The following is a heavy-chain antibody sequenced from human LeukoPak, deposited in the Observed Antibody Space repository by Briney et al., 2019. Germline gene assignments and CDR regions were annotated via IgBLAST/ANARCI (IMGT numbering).Heavy chain of an antibody. CDR2: ISYDGSNK. Sequence: PGRSLRLSCAASGFTFSSYGMHWVRQAPGKGLEWVAVISYDGSNKYYADSVNGRFTISRDNSKNTLYLQMNSLRAEDTAVYYCAKDSSYYYDSSGYYYDYWGQGTLVTVSS. CDR1: GFTFSSYG. V-gene: IGHV3-30*18. CDR3: AKDSSYYYDSSGYYYDY. J-gene: IGHJ4*02. D-gene: IGHD3-22*01.